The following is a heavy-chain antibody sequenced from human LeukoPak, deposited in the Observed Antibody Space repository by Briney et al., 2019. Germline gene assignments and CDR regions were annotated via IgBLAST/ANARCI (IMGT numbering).Heavy chain of an antibody. CDR2: IYSGGST. CDR3: STWHYYDSSGIDY. V-gene: IGHV3-66*01. CDR1: GFTVSSNY. Sequence: PGGSLRLSCAASGFTVSSNYMSWVRQAPGKGLEWVSVIYSGGSTYYADSVKGRFTISRDNSKNTLYLQMNSLRAGDTAVYYCSTWHYYDSSGIDYWGQGTLVTVSS. D-gene: IGHD3-22*01. J-gene: IGHJ4*02.